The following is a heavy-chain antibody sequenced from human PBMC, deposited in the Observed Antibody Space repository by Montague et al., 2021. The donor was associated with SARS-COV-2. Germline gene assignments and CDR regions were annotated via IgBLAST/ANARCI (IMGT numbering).Heavy chain of an antibody. D-gene: IGHD5-12*01. J-gene: IGHJ3*02. V-gene: IGHV4-31*03. CDR1: GGSISSGGYY. CDR3: ARDRYSGYVLDAFDI. Sequence: TLSLTCTVSGGSISSGGYYWSWIRQHPGKGLDWIVYIYYSGSTYYNPSLKSRVTISVDTSKNQFSLKLSSVTAADTAVYYCARDRYSGYVLDAFDIWGQGTMVTVSS. CDR2: IYYSGST.